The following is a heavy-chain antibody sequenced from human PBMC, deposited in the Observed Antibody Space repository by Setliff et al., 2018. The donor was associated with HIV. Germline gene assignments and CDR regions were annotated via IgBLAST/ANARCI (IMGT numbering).Heavy chain of an antibody. CDR1: GGTFSSYA. J-gene: IGHJ6*02. CDR3: AGGYCSSTSCYLLHYYYYYGMDV. D-gene: IGHD2-2*01. CDR2: IIPIFGTA. V-gene: IGHV1-69*13. Sequence: ASVKVSCKASGGTFSSYAISWVRQAPGQGLEWMGGIIPIFGTANYAQKFQGRVTITADESTSTAYMELSSLRSEDTAVYYCAGGYCSSTSCYLLHYYYYYGMDVWGQGTTVTVSS.